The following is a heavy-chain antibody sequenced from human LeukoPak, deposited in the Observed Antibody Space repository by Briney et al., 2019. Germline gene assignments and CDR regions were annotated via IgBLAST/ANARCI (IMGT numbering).Heavy chain of an antibody. Sequence: GGSLILSCAASEFTFSNAWMSWVRQAPGKGLEWVGRIKSKTDGGTTDYAAPVKGRFTISRDDSKNTLYLQMNSLKTEDTAVYYCTRRHHYGDYLNWFDPWGQGTLVTVSS. J-gene: IGHJ5*02. CDR1: EFTFSNAW. D-gene: IGHD4-17*01. CDR2: IKSKTDGGTT. CDR3: TRRHHYGDYLNWFDP. V-gene: IGHV3-15*01.